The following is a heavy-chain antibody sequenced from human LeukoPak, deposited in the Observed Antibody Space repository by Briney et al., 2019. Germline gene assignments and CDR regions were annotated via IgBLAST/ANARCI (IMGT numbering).Heavy chain of an antibody. Sequence: PSETLSLTCGVYGGSFSDYYWNWIRQPPGKGLEWIAEIDQNGDTIYNPSLESRVIISVDTSKDQISLKLSSVTAADTAVYYCARRGYSSSWYRSSGFDYWGQGTLVTVSS. J-gene: IGHJ4*02. D-gene: IGHD6-13*01. CDR3: ARRGYSSSWYRSSGFDY. CDR1: GGSFSDYY. V-gene: IGHV4-34*01. CDR2: IDQNGDT.